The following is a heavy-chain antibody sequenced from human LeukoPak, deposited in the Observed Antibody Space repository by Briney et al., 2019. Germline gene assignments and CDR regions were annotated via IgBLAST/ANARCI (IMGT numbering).Heavy chain of an antibody. Sequence: ASVKVSCKASGYTFTGYYMHWVRQAPGQGLEWMGWINPNSGGTNYAQKFQGRVTMTRDTSISTAYMELSRLRSDDTAVSYCARDIDYDTAFDIWGQGTMVTVSS. J-gene: IGHJ3*02. CDR2: INPNSGGT. D-gene: IGHD3-22*01. CDR3: ARDIDYDTAFDI. V-gene: IGHV1-2*02. CDR1: GYTFTGYY.